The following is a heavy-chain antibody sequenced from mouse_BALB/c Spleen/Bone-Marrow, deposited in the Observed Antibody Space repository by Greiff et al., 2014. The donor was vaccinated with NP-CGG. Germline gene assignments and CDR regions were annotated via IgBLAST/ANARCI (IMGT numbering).Heavy chain of an antibody. J-gene: IGHJ1*01. Sequence: QLQQSGAELVKPGASVKLSCTASGFNIKXTYMHXXXXXXXXXXXXXXXIDPANGNTKYDPKFQGKATITADTSSNTAYLQXXXXXXXDTAVYYCARYDPXYYGRGFDVWGAGTTVTVSS. CDR2: IDPANGNT. CDR3: ARYDPXYYGRGFDV. CDR1: GFNIKXTY. D-gene: IGHD1-1*01. V-gene: IGHV14-3*02.